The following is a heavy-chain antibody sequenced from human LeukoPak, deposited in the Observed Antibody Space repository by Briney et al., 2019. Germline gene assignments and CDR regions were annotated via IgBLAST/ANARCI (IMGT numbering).Heavy chain of an antibody. D-gene: IGHD3-16*02. CDR2: ISSSSSTI. V-gene: IGHV3-48*01. CDR3: ARDLNVDYVWGSYPPGY. J-gene: IGHJ4*02. Sequence: GGSLRLSCAASGFTISNAWMNWVRQAPGKGLEWVSYISSSSSTIYYADSVKGRFTISRDNAKNSLYLQMNSLRAEDTAVYYCARDLNVDYVWGSYPPGYWGQGTLVTVSS. CDR1: GFTISNAW.